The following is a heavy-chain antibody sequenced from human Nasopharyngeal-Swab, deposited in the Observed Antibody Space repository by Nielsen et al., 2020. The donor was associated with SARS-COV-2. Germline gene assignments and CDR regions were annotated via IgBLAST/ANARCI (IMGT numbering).Heavy chain of an antibody. Sequence: LSLTCAASGFTFDDYAMHWVRQAPGKGLVWVSRINSDGSSTSYADSVKGRFTISRDNAKNTLYLQMNSLRAEDTAVYYCARSHDYGNHDAFDIWGQGTMVTVSS. CDR1: GFTFDDYA. CDR3: ARSHDYGNHDAFDI. V-gene: IGHV3-74*01. D-gene: IGHD4-17*01. CDR2: INSDGSST. J-gene: IGHJ3*02.